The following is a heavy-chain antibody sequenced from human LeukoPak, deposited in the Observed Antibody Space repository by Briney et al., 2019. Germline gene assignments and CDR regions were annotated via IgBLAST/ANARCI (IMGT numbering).Heavy chain of an antibody. D-gene: IGHD3-9*01. CDR3: ARYDILTGSFFDY. J-gene: IGHJ4*02. CDR2: ISYSGSA. Sequence: SETLSLTCTVSGGSISSYYWSWIRQPPGKGLEWIAYISYSGSANYNPSLRSRVSISVDTSKNQIPLKLRSETAADTAVYFCARYDILTGSFFDYWGQGTLVTVSS. V-gene: IGHV4-59*08. CDR1: GGSISSYY.